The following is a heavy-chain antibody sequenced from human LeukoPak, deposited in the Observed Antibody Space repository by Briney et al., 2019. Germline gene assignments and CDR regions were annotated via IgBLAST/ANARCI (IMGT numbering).Heavy chain of an antibody. D-gene: IGHD2/OR15-2a*01. CDR3: ARAPRGNIQVPGALVG. J-gene: IGHJ4*02. V-gene: IGHV3-30*04. CDR1: GFTFSTYA. Sequence: GGSLRLSCAASGFTFSTYAMHWVRQGPGKGLEWVAIISYDGSNNHYADSVKGRFTSSRDNSKNTLYLQMNSLRAEDTAVYYWARAPRGNIQVPGALVGWGQGTLVTVSS. CDR2: ISYDGSNN.